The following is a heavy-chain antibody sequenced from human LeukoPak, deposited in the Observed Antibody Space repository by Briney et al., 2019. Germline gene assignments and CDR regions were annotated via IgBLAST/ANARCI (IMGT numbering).Heavy chain of an antibody. CDR2: IRHRGST. D-gene: IGHD3-3*01. CDR3: ARGGRGLPEVRRFNDADWFDS. J-gene: IGHJ5*01. V-gene: IGHV4-34*01. CDR1: GGSFSGYY. Sequence: SETLSLTCAAYGGSFSGYYWTWIRQFPGKGLGWIGEIRHRGSTNYNPSLKSRVTISIDTSKQQFSLNLSSVTAADTAVYYCARGGRGLPEVRRFNDADWFDSWAQRTLVTVSS.